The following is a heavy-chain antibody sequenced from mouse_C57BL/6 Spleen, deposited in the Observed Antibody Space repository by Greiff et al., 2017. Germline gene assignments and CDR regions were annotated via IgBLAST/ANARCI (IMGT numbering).Heavy chain of an antibody. CDR3: ARQNSNPDY. CDR2: ISSGGSYT. CDR1: GFTFSSYG. J-gene: IGHJ2*01. V-gene: IGHV5-6*02. Sequence: DVKLVESGGDLVKPGGSLKLSCAASGFTFSSYGMSWVRQTPDKRLEWVATISSGGSYTYYPDSVKGRFTISRDNAKNTLYLQMSSLKSEDTAMYYCARQNSNPDYWGQGTTLTVSS. D-gene: IGHD2-5*01.